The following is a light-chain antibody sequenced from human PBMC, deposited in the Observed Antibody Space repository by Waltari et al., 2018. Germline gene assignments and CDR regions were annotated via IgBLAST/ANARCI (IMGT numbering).Light chain of an antibody. CDR2: RSS. V-gene: IGKV3D-15*01. CDR1: QSVSVN. Sequence: EIVMTQSPATLSVPPGDTATLSCRASQSVSVNVAWYQQKPGQAPRLLFYRSSTRATGVPARFTASGSGTEFTLTITGLQSEDFAVHFCQQYNDWPPITFGQGTQLEIK. CDR3: QQYNDWPPIT. J-gene: IGKJ5*01.